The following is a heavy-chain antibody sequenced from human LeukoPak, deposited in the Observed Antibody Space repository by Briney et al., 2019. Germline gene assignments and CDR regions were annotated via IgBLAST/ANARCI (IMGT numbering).Heavy chain of an antibody. Sequence: SETLSLTCTVSGGSISSYYWSWIRQPPGKGLEWIGSIYYSGSTYYNPSLKSRVTISVDTSKNQFSLKLSSVTAADTAVYYCARDFDSIAVAFGWGQGTLVTVSS. CDR1: GGSISSYY. V-gene: IGHV4-39*01. D-gene: IGHD6-19*01. CDR3: ARDFDSIAVAFG. CDR2: IYYSGST. J-gene: IGHJ4*02.